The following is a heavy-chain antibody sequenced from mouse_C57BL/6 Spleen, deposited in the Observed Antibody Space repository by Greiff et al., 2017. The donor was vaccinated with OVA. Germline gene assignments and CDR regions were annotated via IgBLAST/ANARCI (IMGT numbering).Heavy chain of an antibody. J-gene: IGHJ2*01. D-gene: IGHD2-2*01. Sequence: QVQLQQPGAELVKPGASVKLSCKASGYTFTSYWMQWVKQRPGQGLEWIGEIDPSASYTNYNQKFKGKATLTVDTSSSTAYMQLSSLTSEDSAVYYCARRGGYPFDYWGQGTTLTVSS. V-gene: IGHV1-50*01. CDR3: ARRGGYPFDY. CDR1: GYTFTSYW. CDR2: IDPSASYT.